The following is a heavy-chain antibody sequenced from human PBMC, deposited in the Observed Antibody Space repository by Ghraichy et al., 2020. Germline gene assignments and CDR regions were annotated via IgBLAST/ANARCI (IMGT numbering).Heavy chain of an antibody. CDR3: VRADDDGANFDC. J-gene: IGHJ4*02. Sequence: GGSLRLSCAASGFTFNSYYMNWVRQVPGKGLEWVANVRPAGGEIYYLGSVTGRFTISRDNTRNSVFLQRKSLRVEDTAVYYCVRADDDGANFDCWGQGTQVTVSS. V-gene: IGHV3-7*04. CDR2: VRPAGGEI. CDR1: GFTFNSYY. D-gene: IGHD3-16*01.